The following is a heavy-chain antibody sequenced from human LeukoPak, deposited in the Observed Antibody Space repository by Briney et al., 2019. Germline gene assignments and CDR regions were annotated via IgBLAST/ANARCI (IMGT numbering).Heavy chain of an antibody. J-gene: IGHJ4*02. Sequence: GGSLRLSCAASGFSVRSKYMSWVRQAPGKGLEWVSVIYIGGDTYYADSVKGRFTIPRDNSKNTLYLQMNTLRVEDTAVYFCARGGDGGYDFDYWGLGTLVTVSS. CDR3: ARGGDGGYDFDY. V-gene: IGHV3-66*01. D-gene: IGHD5-12*01. CDR1: GFSVRSKY. CDR2: IYIGGDT.